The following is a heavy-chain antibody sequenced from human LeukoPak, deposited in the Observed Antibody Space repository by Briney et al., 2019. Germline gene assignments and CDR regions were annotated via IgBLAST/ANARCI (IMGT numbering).Heavy chain of an antibody. J-gene: IGHJ3*02. CDR2: ISSSSSYI. D-gene: IGHD6-25*01. V-gene: IGHV3-21*01. Sequence: PGGALKLSCAASGFTFSSYSLNWVRQAPGKGLEWVSSISSSSSYIYYADSVRGRFTISRDNAKNSLYLQMNSLRAEDTAVYYCARLAAQDAFDIWGQGTMVTVSS. CDR3: ARLAAQDAFDI. CDR1: GFTFSSYS.